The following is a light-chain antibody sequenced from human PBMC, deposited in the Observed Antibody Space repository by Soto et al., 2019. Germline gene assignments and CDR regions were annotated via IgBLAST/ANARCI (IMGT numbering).Light chain of an antibody. J-gene: IGKJ1*01. CDR1: RSVSGSY. CDR3: QQYGSSPWT. CDR2: GES. V-gene: IGKV3-20*01. Sequence: EIVLTQSPGTLSLSPGEGATLSCRASRSVSGSYLAWYQQKPGKAPRLLIYGESSRATGIPDKFSGSGSGTVFTFTISRLEPEDFAVYYCQQYGSSPWTFGQGTKV.